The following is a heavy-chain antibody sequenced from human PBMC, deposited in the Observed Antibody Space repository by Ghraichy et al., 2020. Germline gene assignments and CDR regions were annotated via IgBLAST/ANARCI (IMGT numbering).Heavy chain of an antibody. CDR2: INHSGST. CDR1: GGSFSGYY. J-gene: IGHJ3*02. D-gene: IGHD1-20*01. V-gene: IGHV4-34*01. CDR3: ARGGGNGNVRTDAFDI. Sequence: SQTLSLTCAVYGGSFSGYYWSWIRQPPGKGLEWIGEINHSGSTNYNPSIKSRVTISVDTSKNQFSLKLSSVTAADTAVYYCARGGGNGNVRTDAFDIWGQGTMVTVSS.